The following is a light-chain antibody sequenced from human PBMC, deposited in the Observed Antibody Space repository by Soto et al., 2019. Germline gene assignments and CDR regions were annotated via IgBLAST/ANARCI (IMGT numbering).Light chain of an antibody. V-gene: IGKV1-5*03. J-gene: IGKJ4*01. CDR3: QQYNNLPLT. CDR1: QGISSW. Sequence: DIQMTQSPSTLSASVGDRVTMTCRASQGISSWLAWYQQKPGKAPKLLIYKASTLESGVPSNFSGSGSGTEFTLTISSLQSEDFAVYYCQQYNNLPLTFGGGTKVDIK. CDR2: KAS.